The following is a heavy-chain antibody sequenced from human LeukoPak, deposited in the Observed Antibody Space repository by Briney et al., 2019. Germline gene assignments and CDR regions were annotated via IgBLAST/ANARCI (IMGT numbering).Heavy chain of an antibody. CDR1: GFTFSSYA. CDR3: ARDEGYDSSGYYSSAEYFQH. Sequence: GRSLRLSCAASGFTFSSYAMHWVRQAPGKGLEWVAVISYDGSNKYYADSVKGRFTISRDNSKNTLYLQMNSLRAEDTAVYYCARDEGYDSSGYYSSAEYFQHWGQGTLVTVSS. D-gene: IGHD3-22*01. V-gene: IGHV3-30-3*01. CDR2: ISYDGSNK. J-gene: IGHJ1*01.